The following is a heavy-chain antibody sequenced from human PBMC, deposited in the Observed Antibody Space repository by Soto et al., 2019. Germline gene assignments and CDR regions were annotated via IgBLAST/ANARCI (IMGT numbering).Heavy chain of an antibody. J-gene: IGHJ6*02. CDR3: ARYGCSSTRCYPDYYGMDV. CDR2: IYPGDSDT. CDR1: GYSFTSYW. D-gene: IGHD2-2*01. Sequence: GESLKISCKGSGYSFTSYWIGWVRQMPGKGLEWMGIIYPGDSDTRYSPSFQGQVTISADKSISTAYLQWSSLKASDTAMYYCARYGCSSTRCYPDYYGMDVWGQGTTVTVSS. V-gene: IGHV5-51*01.